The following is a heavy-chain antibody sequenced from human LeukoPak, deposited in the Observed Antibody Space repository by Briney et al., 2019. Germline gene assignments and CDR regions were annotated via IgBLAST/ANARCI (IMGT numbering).Heavy chain of an antibody. CDR3: ARVKGVTMIVVVPGTNWFDP. Sequence: SETLSLTCTVSGGSVSSSSYYWGWIRQPPGKGLEWIGSIYYSGSTYYNPSLKSRVTISVDTSKNQFSLKLSSVTAADTAVYYCARVKGVTMIVVVPGTNWFDPWGQGTLVTVSS. D-gene: IGHD3-22*01. J-gene: IGHJ5*02. CDR2: IYYSGST. V-gene: IGHV4-39*07. CDR1: GGSVSSSSYY.